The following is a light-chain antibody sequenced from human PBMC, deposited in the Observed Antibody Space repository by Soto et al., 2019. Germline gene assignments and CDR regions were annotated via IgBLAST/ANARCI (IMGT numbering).Light chain of an antibody. CDR3: TSYAGSNIPVV. Sequence: QSALTQPPSASGSPGQSVTISCTGTSSDVGGYNFVSWYQQHPGKAPKLMIYEVSKLPSGVPDRFSGSKSGNTASLTVSGLQADDEADYYCTSYAGSNIPVVFGGGTKLTVL. J-gene: IGLJ2*01. CDR2: EVS. CDR1: SSDVGGYNF. V-gene: IGLV2-8*01.